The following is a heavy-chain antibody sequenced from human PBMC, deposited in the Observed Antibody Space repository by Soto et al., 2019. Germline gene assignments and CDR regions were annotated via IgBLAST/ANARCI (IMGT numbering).Heavy chain of an antibody. CDR1: GGYIISGGYS. J-gene: IGHJ1*01. D-gene: IGHD5-12*01. CDR3: AGDGGTGRDGYNLQH. CDR2: IYHSGST. V-gene: IGHV4-30-2*02. Sequence: SETLSLTCAVSGGYIISGGYSWSWIRKPPGKGLEWIGYIYHSGSTYYNPSLKSRVTISVDTSKNQFSLKLSSVTAADTAVYYCAGDGGTGRDGYNLQHWGQGTWSPS.